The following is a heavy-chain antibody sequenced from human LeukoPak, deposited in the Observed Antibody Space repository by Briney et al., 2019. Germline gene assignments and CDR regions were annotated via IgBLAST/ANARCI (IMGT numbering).Heavy chain of an antibody. V-gene: IGHV3-43*02. CDR2: ISGDGGST. CDR1: GLTFDDYA. D-gene: IGHD5-18*01. J-gene: IGHJ6*02. Sequence: GGSLRLSCAASGLTFDDYAMHWVRQAPGKGLEWVSLISGDGGSTYYADSVKGRFTISRDNSKNSLYLQMNSLRTEDTALYYCAKDPASYGSTYYYYGMDVWGQGTTVTVSS. CDR3: AKDPASYGSTYYYYGMDV.